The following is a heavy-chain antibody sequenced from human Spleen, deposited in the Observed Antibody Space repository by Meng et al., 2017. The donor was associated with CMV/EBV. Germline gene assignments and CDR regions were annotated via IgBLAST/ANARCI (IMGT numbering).Heavy chain of an antibody. V-gene: IGHV4-31*11. Sequence: LTCAVTNVSSTGGGFDWGWVRQRPGKGMDWIGYIYYGGTTYLNPSLKSRLTMSVDTSKNQISLSLTAVTDADTAIYYCARDSGYYPDYWGQGTLVTVSS. J-gene: IGHJ4*02. CDR1: NVSSTGGGFD. CDR2: IYYGGTT. CDR3: ARDSGYYPDY. D-gene: IGHD6-25*01.